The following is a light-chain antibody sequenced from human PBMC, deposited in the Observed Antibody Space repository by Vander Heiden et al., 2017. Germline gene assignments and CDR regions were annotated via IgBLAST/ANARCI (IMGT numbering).Light chain of an antibody. V-gene: IGKV3-20*01. CDR2: GAS. Sequence: EIVLTQSPGTLSLSPGERATLSCRASQSVSSNHLAWYQHKPGQAPRLLISGASNGATGIPDRCSGSGSGTDFTITISRLEPEDFAVYYCQHYGRSLTFGEGTKVDIK. CDR1: QSVSSNH. CDR3: QHYGRSLT. J-gene: IGKJ1*01.